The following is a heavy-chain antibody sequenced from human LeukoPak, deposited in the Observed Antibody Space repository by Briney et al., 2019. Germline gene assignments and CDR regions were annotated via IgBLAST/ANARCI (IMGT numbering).Heavy chain of an antibody. Sequence: ASVKVSCKASGYTVTGYYMHWVRQAPGQGLEWMGWINPNSGGTNYAQKFQGRVTMTRDTSISTAYMELSRLRSDDTAVYYCARVVVVVTAKFDDWGQGTLVTVSS. CDR3: ARVVVVVTAKFDD. J-gene: IGHJ4*02. V-gene: IGHV1-2*02. CDR2: INPNSGGT. D-gene: IGHD2-21*02. CDR1: GYTVTGYY.